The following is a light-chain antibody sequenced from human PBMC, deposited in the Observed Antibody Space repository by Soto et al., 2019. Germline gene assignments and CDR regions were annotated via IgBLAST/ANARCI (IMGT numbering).Light chain of an antibody. CDR2: AAS. J-gene: IGKJ4*01. CDR3: QQSYSTPQLT. V-gene: IGKV1-39*01. CDR1: QSISSY. Sequence: SVGDRVTITCRASQSISSYLNWYQQKPGKAPKLLIYAASSLQSGVPSRFSGSGSGTDFTLTISSLQPEDFATYYCQQSYSTPQLTFGGGTKVDIK.